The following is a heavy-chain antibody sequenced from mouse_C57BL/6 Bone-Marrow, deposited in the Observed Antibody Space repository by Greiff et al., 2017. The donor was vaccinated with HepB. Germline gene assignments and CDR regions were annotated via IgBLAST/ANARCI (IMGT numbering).Heavy chain of an antibody. J-gene: IGHJ4*01. CDR1: GYTFTDYE. V-gene: IGHV1-15*01. CDR2: IDPETGGT. CDR3: TRGKELLWSLYYYAMDY. D-gene: IGHD2-1*01. Sequence: QVQLKQSGAELVRPGASVTLSCKASGYTFTDYEMHWVKQTPVHGLEWIGAIDPETGGTAYNQKFKGKAILTADKSSSTAYMELRSLTSEDSAVYYCTRGKELLWSLYYYAMDYWGQGTSVTVSS.